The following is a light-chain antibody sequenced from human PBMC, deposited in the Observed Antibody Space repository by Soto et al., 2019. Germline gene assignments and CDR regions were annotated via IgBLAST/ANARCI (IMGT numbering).Light chain of an antibody. Sequence: IVLTQSPGTLSLSPGERATLSCRANQTVSSNYLAWYQQRPGQAPRLLIYDASTRATGTPDRFSGSGSGTDFTLTISRLEPEDFAVYYCQQFGRLPRAFGQGTKVEIK. V-gene: IGKV3-20*01. CDR3: QQFGRLPRA. CDR2: DAS. J-gene: IGKJ1*01. CDR1: QTVSSNY.